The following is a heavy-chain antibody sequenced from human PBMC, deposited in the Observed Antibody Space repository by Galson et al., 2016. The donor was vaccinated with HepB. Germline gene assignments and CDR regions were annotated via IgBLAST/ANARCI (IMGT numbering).Heavy chain of an antibody. CDR3: ARSLNSPYVFGFDV. CDR2: IYHSGGT. CDR1: GGSLSSDGYS. D-gene: IGHD3-10*02. Sequence: TLSLTCAVSGGSLSSDGYSWSWIRQPPGKGLEWVGLIYHSGGTYYSPSLKSRVIISLDISENQFSLNLTSVTAADTALYYCARSLNSPYVFGFDVWGKGTAVTVSS. J-gene: IGHJ6*04. V-gene: IGHV4-30-2*01.